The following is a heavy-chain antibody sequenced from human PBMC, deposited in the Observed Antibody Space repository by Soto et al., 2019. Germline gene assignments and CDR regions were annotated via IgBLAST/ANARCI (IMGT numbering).Heavy chain of an antibody. D-gene: IGHD2-2*01. V-gene: IGHV3-23*01. CDR3: ANFPRVAVHFFDY. CDR2: ISGSGDLT. J-gene: IGHJ4*02. Sequence: EVQVLESGGGLAQPGGSLRLSCAASGFTFNSYGMSWVRRAPGKGLEWVSAISGSGDLTYYADSVRGRFTISRDNSKNTLYLQMNSLRAEDTAIYYCANFPRVAVHFFDYWGQGTLVTVSS. CDR1: GFTFNSYG.